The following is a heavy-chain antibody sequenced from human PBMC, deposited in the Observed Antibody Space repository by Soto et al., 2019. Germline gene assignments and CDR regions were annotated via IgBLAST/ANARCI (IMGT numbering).Heavy chain of an antibody. J-gene: IGHJ4*02. Sequence: PGGSLRFSCVASGFTFSNYAMHWVRQAPGKGLGWVAVISSDGSEKYYLDSVRDRFTISRDNSKNTLYLQMNNLRPEDTAMYYCANSWTTLTTGFDFWGQGALVTVSS. CDR3: ANSWTTLTTGFDF. CDR2: ISSDGSEK. V-gene: IGHV3-30*18. CDR1: GFTFSNYA. D-gene: IGHD4-17*01.